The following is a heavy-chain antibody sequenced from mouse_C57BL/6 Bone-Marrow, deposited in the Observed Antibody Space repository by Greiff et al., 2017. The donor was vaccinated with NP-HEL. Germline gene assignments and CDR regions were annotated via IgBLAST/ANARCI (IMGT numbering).Heavy chain of an antibody. CDR2: ISSGGDYI. J-gene: IGHJ2*01. CDR1: GFTFSSYA. Sequence: EVKVVESGEGLVKPGGSLKLSCAASGFTFSSYAMSWVRQTPEKRLEWVAYISSGGDYIYYADTVKGRFTISRDNARNTLYLQMSSLKSEDTAMYYCTRGDTPYYFDYWGQGTTLTVSS. CDR3: TRGDTPYYFDY. V-gene: IGHV5-9-1*02.